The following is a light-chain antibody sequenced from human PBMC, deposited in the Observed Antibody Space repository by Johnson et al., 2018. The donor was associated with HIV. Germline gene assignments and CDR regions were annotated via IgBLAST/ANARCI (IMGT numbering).Light chain of an antibody. CDR1: SSNIGRNY. CDR2: DNT. J-gene: IGLJ1*01. Sequence: QPVLTQPPSVSAAPGQKVTISCSGSSSNIGRNYVSWYQQLPGTAPKLLIYDNTKRPSGIPDRFSGSKSGTSATLGITGLQTGDEADYYCGTWDSSLRVGVFGTGTKVTVL. V-gene: IGLV1-51*01. CDR3: GTWDSSLRVGV.